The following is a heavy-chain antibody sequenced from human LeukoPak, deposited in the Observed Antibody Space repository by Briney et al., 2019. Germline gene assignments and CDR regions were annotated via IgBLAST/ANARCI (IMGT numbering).Heavy chain of an antibody. D-gene: IGHD4-23*01. V-gene: IGHV4-4*07. J-gene: IGHJ4*02. CDR3: ARHPPYYYGGNERTDYFDY. CDR1: GGSISSYY. Sequence: SETLSLTCTVSGGSISSYYWSWIRQPAGKGLEWIGRIYTSGSTNYNPSLKSRVTMSVDTSKNQFSLKLSSVTAADTAVYYCARHPPYYYGGNERTDYFDYWGQGTLVTVSS. CDR2: IYTSGST.